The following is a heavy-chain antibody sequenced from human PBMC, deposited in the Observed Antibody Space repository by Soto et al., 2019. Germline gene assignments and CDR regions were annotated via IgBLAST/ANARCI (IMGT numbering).Heavy chain of an antibody. CDR2: IIPIFGTA. CDR1: GGTFSSYA. J-gene: IGHJ3*02. CDR3: AREYGWNDKEHDAFDI. V-gene: IGHV1-69*12. D-gene: IGHD1-1*01. Sequence: QVQLVQSGAEVKKPGSSVKVSCKASGGTFSSYAISWVRQAPGQGLEWMGGIIPIFGTANYAQKFQGRVTITADESTSTAYMELSRLRSEDTAVYYCAREYGWNDKEHDAFDIWGQGTMVTVSS.